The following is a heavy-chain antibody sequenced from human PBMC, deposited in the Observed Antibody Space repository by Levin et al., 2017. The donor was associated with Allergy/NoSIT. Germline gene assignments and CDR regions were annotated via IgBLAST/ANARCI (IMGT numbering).Heavy chain of an antibody. CDR2: VGVTGDT. V-gene: IGHV3-13*04. CDR3: ARGDSINWGTVGEFEF. D-gene: IGHD7-27*01. CDR1: GFTFSTYD. Sequence: GGSLRLSCAASGFTFSTYDMHWIRHGTGKGLEWVSSVGVTGDTYYSDSVKGRFTISRDNANNSLSLQMNSLSDGDTALYFCARGDSINWGTVGEFEFWGQGTLVTVSS. J-gene: IGHJ4*02.